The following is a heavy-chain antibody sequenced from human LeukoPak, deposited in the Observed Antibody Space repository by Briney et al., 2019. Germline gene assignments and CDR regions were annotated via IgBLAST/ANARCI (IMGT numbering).Heavy chain of an antibody. CDR2: ISGSGGST. Sequence: GGSLRLSCAASGFTFSSYAMSWVRQAPGKGLEWVSAISGSGGSTYYADSVKGRFTISRDNSKNTLYLHMNSLRAEDTAVYYCAKARRGGHYYYYGMDVWGQGTTVTVSS. D-gene: IGHD3-16*01. CDR1: GFTFSSYA. V-gene: IGHV3-23*01. CDR3: AKARRGGHYYYYGMDV. J-gene: IGHJ6*02.